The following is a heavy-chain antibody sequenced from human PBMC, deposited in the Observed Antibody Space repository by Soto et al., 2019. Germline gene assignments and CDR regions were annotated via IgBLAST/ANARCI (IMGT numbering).Heavy chain of an antibody. CDR2: ISAYNGNT. J-gene: IGHJ4*02. D-gene: IGHD3-9*01. V-gene: IGHV1-18*01. CDR1: GYTFTSYG. Sequence: QVQLVQSGAEVKKPGASVKVSCKASGYTFTSYGISWVRQAPGQGLEWMGWISAYNGNTNYAQKLKGRVTMTTDTSTSTAYMELRSLRSDDTAVYYCARGGRNYYDILTGYYKGFDYWGQGTLVTVSS. CDR3: ARGGRNYYDILTGYYKGFDY.